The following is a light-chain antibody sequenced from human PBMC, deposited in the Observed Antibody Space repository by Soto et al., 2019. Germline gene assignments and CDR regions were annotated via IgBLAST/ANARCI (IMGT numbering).Light chain of an antibody. CDR3: QQYDNLPYT. CDR1: QDISND. J-gene: IGKJ2*01. V-gene: IGKV1-33*01. Sequence: DIQMTQSPSSLSASVGDRVTITCQASQDISNDLNWYQQKPGKAPKLLIHDASTLKTGVPSRFSGSGSGTDFTFTISSLQPEDIATYYCQQYDNLPYTFGQGTKLEIK. CDR2: DAS.